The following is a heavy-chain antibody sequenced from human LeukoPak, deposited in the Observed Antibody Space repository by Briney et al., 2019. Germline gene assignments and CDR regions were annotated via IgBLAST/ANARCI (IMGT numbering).Heavy chain of an antibody. D-gene: IGHD6-13*01. CDR2: ISSSSSYI. V-gene: IGHV3-21*01. CDR3: ARDRSSSWMEWWFDP. J-gene: IGHJ5*02. Sequence: PGGSLRLSCAASGFTFSSYSMNWVRQAPGKGLERVSSISSSSSYIYYADSVKGRFTISRDNAKNSLYLQMNSLRAEDTAVYYCARDRSSSWMEWWFDPWGQGTLVTVSS. CDR1: GFTFSSYS.